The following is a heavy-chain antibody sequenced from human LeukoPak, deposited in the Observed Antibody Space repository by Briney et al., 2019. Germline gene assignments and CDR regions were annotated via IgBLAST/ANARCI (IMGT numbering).Heavy chain of an antibody. CDR1: GGSFSGYY. CDR3: ARSWAGMYYPFYYFDY. Sequence: SETLSLTCAVYGGSFSGYYWSWIRQPPGKGLEWIGEINHSGSTNYNPSLKSRVTISVDTSKNQFSLKLSSVTAADTAVYYCARSWAGMYYPFYYFDYWGQGTLVSVSS. D-gene: IGHD1-26*01. CDR2: INHSGST. V-gene: IGHV4-34*01. J-gene: IGHJ4*02.